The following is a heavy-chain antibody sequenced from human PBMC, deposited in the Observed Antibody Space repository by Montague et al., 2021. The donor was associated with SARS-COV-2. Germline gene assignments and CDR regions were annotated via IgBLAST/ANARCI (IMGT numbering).Heavy chain of an antibody. J-gene: IGHJ5*02. CDR1: GFSLTTRGVG. CDR2: IYWDDAK. CDR3: AHKFDGINRRWFDP. Sequence: PALVKPTQTLTLTCTFSGFSLTTRGVGVGWIRQPPGKALEWLALIYWDDAKHYSPSLKSRLTITKDTSKNQVVLTMTNMDPVDTATYYCAHKFDGINRRWFDPWGQGTLVTVSS. D-gene: IGHD1-14*01. V-gene: IGHV2-5*02.